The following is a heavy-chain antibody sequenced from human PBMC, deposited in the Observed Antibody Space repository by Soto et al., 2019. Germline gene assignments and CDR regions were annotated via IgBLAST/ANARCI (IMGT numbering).Heavy chain of an antibody. V-gene: IGHV1-18*01. CDR1: GYTFTNYG. CDR2: ISAYNGNT. D-gene: IGHD5-12*01. J-gene: IGHJ4*02. CDR3: ARDKDGYNPWYFDY. Sequence: ASVKVSCKASGYTFTNYGFSWLRQAPGQGLEWMGWISAYNGNTKYAQKLQGRVTMTTDTSTSTAYLELRSLRSDDTAVYYCARDKDGYNPWYFDYWGQGTQVTVSS.